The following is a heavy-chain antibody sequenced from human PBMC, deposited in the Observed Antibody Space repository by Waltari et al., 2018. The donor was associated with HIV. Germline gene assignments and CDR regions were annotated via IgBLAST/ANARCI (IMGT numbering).Heavy chain of an antibody. D-gene: IGHD6-19*01. J-gene: IGHJ4*02. Sequence: QVQLVESGGGVVRPGRSLRLSCAASGFSVSRYGMHWVRQAPGKVLGWVAVIGHDGSKNYYAGSVKGRFTISRDTSKNTLYLEMNRLRAEDTAVYHCARDPGTLLIAVAGAFDYWGPGIPVTVSS. V-gene: IGHV3-33*01. CDR1: GFSVSRYG. CDR2: IGHDGSKN. CDR3: ARDPGTLLIAVAGAFDY.